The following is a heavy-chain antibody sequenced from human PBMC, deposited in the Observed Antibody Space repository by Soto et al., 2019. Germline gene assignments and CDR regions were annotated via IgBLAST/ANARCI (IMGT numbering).Heavy chain of an antibody. Sequence: SETLSLTRTVSGGSISSYYWSRIRQPPGKGLEWIGYIYYSGSTNYNPSLKSRVTISVDTSTNQFSLKLSSVTAADTAVYYCARGGDNADYYYYGMDVWGQGTTV. CDR3: ARGGDNADYYYYGMDV. J-gene: IGHJ6*02. V-gene: IGHV4-59*01. CDR2: IYYSGST. CDR1: GGSISSYY. D-gene: IGHD1-1*01.